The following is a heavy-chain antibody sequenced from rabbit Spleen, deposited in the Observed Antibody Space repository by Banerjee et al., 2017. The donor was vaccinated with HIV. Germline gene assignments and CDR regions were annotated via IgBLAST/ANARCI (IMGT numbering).Heavy chain of an antibody. Sequence: QSLEESGGDLVKPGGTLTLTCTASGIDFINCYMCWVRQAPGKGLEWIACIYGGSSGRTYYASWANGRFTISKTSSTTVTLQMTSLTAADTATYFCARDSYDDYGDAYPPYAMDLWGPGTLVTVS. CDR1: GIDFINCY. D-gene: IGHD2-1*01. V-gene: IGHV1S40*01. CDR3: ARDSYDDYGDAYPPYAMDL. CDR2: IYGGSSGRT. J-gene: IGHJ6*01.